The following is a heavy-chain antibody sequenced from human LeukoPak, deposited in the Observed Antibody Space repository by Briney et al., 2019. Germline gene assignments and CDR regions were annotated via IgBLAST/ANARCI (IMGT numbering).Heavy chain of an antibody. CDR1: GFTFNSYA. D-gene: IGHD6-13*01. V-gene: IGHV3-23*01. CDR2: ISGSGGHP. J-gene: IGHJ4*02. Sequence: GGSLTLSCAASGFTFNSYAVSWLRHPPGKGLEWVSAISGSGGHPYYAASVKGRFTISRDNSKITLYRQMNSLRAEDTAVYYCARPVSGDGSSSPDHWGQGTLVTVSS. CDR3: ARPVSGDGSSSPDH.